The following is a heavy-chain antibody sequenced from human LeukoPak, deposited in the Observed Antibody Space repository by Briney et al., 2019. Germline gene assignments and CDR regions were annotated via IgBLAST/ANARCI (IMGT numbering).Heavy chain of an antibody. D-gene: IGHD1-26*01. Sequence: GASVKVSCKASGYTFTSYGISWVRQAPGQGLEWMGWISGYNSNTNYAQKLQGRVTMTTETSTSTAYMELRSLRSDDTAVYYCGRPREGLYSGSSFDYWGQGTLVTVSS. J-gene: IGHJ4*02. CDR1: GYTFTSYG. CDR3: GRPREGLYSGSSFDY. CDR2: ISGYNSNT. V-gene: IGHV1-18*01.